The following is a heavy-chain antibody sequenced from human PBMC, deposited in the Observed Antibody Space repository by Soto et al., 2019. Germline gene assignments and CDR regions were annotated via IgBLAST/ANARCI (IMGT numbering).Heavy chain of an antibody. Sequence: GGSLRLSCAASGFTFSSYGMHWVRQAPGKGLEWVAVIWYDGSNKYYADSVKGRFTISRDNSKNTLYLQMNSLRAEDTAVYYCARDGRAHIMVYFDYWGQGTLVTVSS. V-gene: IGHV3-33*01. D-gene: IGHD1-26*01. CDR1: GFTFSSYG. CDR3: ARDGRAHIMVYFDY. CDR2: IWYDGSNK. J-gene: IGHJ4*02.